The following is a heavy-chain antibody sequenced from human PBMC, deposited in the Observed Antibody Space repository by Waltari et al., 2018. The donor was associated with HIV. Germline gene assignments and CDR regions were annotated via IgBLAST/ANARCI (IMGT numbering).Heavy chain of an antibody. J-gene: IGHJ3*01. V-gene: IGHV1-69*01. CDR3: ARSDFGELVRGQRAFDV. CDR1: GGAFNTFA. D-gene: IGHD3-10*01. Sequence: QVQLEQSRAETKKPGSSVKVSCKASGGAFNTFAFTWVRQAPGQGLQWVGGFNTIIGAANNEHIFQDRLTITADAATGTVYMELRSLSSDDTAIYYCARSDFGELVRGQRAFDVWGQGTMV. CDR2: FNTIIGAA.